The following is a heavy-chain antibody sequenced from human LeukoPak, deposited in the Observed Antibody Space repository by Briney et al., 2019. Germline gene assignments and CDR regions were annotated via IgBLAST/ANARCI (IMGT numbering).Heavy chain of an antibody. CDR2: IYYTGNT. CDR1: GVSISSSYSY. D-gene: IGHD3/OR15-3a*01. Sequence: SETLSLTCTVSGVSISSSYSYWGWIRQPPGMGLERIGSIYYTGNTYYNASLRSQVSISIDTSKNQSSLKLTSVTAADTAVYYCARQTGSGLFILPGGQGTLVTVSS. V-gene: IGHV4-39*01. CDR3: ARQTGSGLFILP. J-gene: IGHJ4*02.